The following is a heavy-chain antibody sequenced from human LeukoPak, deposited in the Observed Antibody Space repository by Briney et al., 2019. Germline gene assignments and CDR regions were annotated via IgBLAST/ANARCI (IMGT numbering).Heavy chain of an antibody. J-gene: IGHJ3*02. D-gene: IGHD3-3*01. Sequence: GASVKVSCKASGYTFTGYYMHWVRQAPGQGLEWMGRINPNSGGTNYAQKFQGRVTMTRDTSISTAYMELSRLRSDDTAVYYCARSPHEPGYYDFWSSMTDAFDIWGQGTMVTVSS. CDR3: ARSPHEPGYYDFWSSMTDAFDI. V-gene: IGHV1-2*06. CDR2: INPNSGGT. CDR1: GYTFTGYY.